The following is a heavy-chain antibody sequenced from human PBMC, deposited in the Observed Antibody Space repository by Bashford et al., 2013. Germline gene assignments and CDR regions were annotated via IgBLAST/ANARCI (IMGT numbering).Heavy chain of an antibody. CDR2: ISEDGSNT. CDR3: ARDLEPVYAIWRNYFDI. V-gene: IGHV3-30*03. D-gene: IGHD2-8*01. J-gene: IGHJ4*02. Sequence: VRQAPGKGLEWVAVISEDGSNTFYAASVKGRFTISRNNVDNTLHLQMTSLRPEDTALYYCARDLEPVYAIWRNYFDIWGQGTLVTVSS.